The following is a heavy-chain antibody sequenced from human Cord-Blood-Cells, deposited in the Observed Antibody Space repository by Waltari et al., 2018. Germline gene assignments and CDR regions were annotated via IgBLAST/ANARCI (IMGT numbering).Heavy chain of an antibody. Sequence: QVQLVQSGAEVKKPGASVKVSCKASGYTFTSSAMHWVRQAPGQRLEWMGWINAGNGNTKYSQKFQGRITITRDTSASTAYMELSSLRSEDTAVYYCARGLARWYFDYWGQGTLVTVSS. V-gene: IGHV1-3*01. D-gene: IGHD2-15*01. J-gene: IGHJ4*02. CDR1: GYTFTSSA. CDR2: INAGNGNT. CDR3: ARGLARWYFDY.